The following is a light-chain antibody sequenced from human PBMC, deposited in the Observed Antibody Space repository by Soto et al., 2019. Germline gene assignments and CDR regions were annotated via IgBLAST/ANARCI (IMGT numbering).Light chain of an antibody. Sequence: QSSLTQPASVSGSPGQSITISCTGTSSDAGTYNYVSWYQQHPGKAPKLIIYDVTNRPSGVSIRFSGSKSGNTASLTISGLQAEDEADYYCNSYTSSSTLNVVFGGGTKLTV. CDR1: SSDAGTYNY. V-gene: IGLV2-14*03. J-gene: IGLJ2*01. CDR2: DVT. CDR3: NSYTSSSTLNVV.